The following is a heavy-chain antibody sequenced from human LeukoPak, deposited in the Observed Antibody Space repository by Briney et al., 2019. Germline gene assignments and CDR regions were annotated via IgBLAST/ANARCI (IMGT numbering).Heavy chain of an antibody. V-gene: IGHV4-59*08. CDR1: GGSISSYY. D-gene: IGHD2-2*01. CDR2: IYSSGST. CDR3: ARQSCSSTRCYVYFDY. Sequence: SETLSLTCTVSGGSISSYYWSWIRQPPGKGLEWIGYIYSSGSTNYNPSLKSRVTISVDTSKNQFSLKLNSVTAADTAVYYCARQSCSSTRCYVYFDYWGQGTLVTVSS. J-gene: IGHJ4*02.